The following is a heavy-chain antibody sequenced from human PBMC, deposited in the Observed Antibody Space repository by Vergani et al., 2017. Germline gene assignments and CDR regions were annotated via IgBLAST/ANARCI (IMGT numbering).Heavy chain of an antibody. CDR2: IIPILGIE. Sequence: QVQLVQSGAEVKKPGSSVKVSCKASGGTFSSYAIRWVRQAPGQGLEWMGRIIPILGIENYAQKFQGRVTITADKSTSTAYMELSSLRSEETDVYYCARGGYCSGGSCTYYYYYMDVWGKGTTVIVSS. CDR1: GGTFSSYA. V-gene: IGHV1-69*09. D-gene: IGHD2-15*01. CDR3: ARGGYCSGGSCTYYYYYMDV. J-gene: IGHJ6*03.